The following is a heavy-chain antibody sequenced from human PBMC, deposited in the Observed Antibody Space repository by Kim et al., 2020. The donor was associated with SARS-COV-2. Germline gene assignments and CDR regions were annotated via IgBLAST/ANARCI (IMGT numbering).Heavy chain of an antibody. D-gene: IGHD3-22*01. CDR3: ARDSYRRGYWG. CDR2: INHSGST. J-gene: IGHJ4*02. V-gene: IGHV4-34*01. CDR1: GGSFSGYY. Sequence: SETLSLTCAVYGGSFSGYYWSWIRQPPGKGLEWIGEINHSGSTNYNPSLKSRVTISVDTSKNQFSLKLSSVTAADTAVYYCARDSYRRGYWGWGQGTLVTVSS.